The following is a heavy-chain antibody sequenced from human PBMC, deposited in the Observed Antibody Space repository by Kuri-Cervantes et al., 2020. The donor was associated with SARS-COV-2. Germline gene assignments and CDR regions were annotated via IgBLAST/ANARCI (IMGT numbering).Heavy chain of an antibody. Sequence: GSLRLSCTVSGGSISSSSYYWGWIRQPPGKGLEWIGSIYYSGSTYYNPSLKSRVTISVDTSKNQFSLKLSSVTAADTAVYYCAGGGSGNYPNLLGYWGQGTLVTVSS. CDR1: GGSISSSSYY. CDR3: AGGGSGNYPNLLGY. V-gene: IGHV4-39*07. J-gene: IGHJ4*02. D-gene: IGHD4-11*01. CDR2: IYYSGST.